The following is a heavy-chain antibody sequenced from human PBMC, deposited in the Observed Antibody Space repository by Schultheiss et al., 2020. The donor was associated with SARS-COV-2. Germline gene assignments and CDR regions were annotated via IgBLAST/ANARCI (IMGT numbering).Heavy chain of an antibody. Sequence: SETLSLTCAVYGGSFSGYYWGWIRQPPGKGLEWIGSIYYSGSTYYNPSLKSRVTISVDTSKNQFSLKLSSVTAADTAVYYCARDGGYCSSTSCYHNYYYYMDVWGKGTTVTVSS. CDR2: IYYSGST. CDR1: GGSFSGYY. D-gene: IGHD2-2*01. V-gene: IGHV4-34*01. J-gene: IGHJ6*03. CDR3: ARDGGYCSSTSCYHNYYYYMDV.